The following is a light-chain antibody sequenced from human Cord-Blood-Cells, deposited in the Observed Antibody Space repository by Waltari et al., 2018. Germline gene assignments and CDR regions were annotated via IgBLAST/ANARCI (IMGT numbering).Light chain of an antibody. CDR1: SSDVGGYNY. V-gene: IGLV2-11*01. CDR2: DVS. J-gene: IGLJ1*01. Sequence: QSALTQPCSVSGSPGQSVTISCTGTSSDVGGYNYVSWYQQHPGKAPKLMIYDVSKRPSGVPDRFSGSKSSNTASLTISGLQAEDEADYYCCSYAGSYTYVFGTGTKVTVL. CDR3: CSYAGSYTYV.